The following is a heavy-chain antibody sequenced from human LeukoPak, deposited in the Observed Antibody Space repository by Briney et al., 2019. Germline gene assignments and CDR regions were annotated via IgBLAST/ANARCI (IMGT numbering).Heavy chain of an antibody. J-gene: IGHJ4*02. CDR2: IIPIFGTA. CDR1: GGTFSSYA. V-gene: IGHV1-69*13. D-gene: IGHD3-16*01. Sequence: SVKVSCKASGGTFSSYAISWVRQAPGQGLEWMGGIIPIFGTANYAQKFQGRVTITADGSTSTAYMELSSLRSEDTAVYYCARAPRGDYVWGSYSAGYWGQGTLVTVSS. CDR3: ARAPRGDYVWGSYSAGY.